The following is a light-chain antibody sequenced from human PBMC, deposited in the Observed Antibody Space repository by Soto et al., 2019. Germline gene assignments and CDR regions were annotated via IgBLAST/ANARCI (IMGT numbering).Light chain of an antibody. V-gene: IGKV3-20*01. CDR2: GAS. CDR1: QSISSSY. J-gene: IGKJ2*01. CDR3: QQYDNSPYT. Sequence: VLTQSPGTLSLSPGESATLSCRASQSISSSYLAWYQQKPGQAPRLLIYGASSRATGIPDRFSGSGSGTDLTLTISRLEPEDFAVYYCQQYDNSPYTFGQGTKLEIK.